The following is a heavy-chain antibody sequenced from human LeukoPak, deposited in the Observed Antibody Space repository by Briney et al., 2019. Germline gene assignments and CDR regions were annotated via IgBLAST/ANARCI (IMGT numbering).Heavy chain of an antibody. J-gene: IGHJ4*02. CDR1: GFTVSSNY. V-gene: IGHV3-21*01. CDR2: ISSSSSYI. Sequence: GGSLRLSCAASGFTVSSNYMNWVRQAPGKGLEWVSSISSSSSYIYYADSVKGRFTISRDNAKNSLYLQMNSLRAEDTAVYYCARDRYYDSSGYPDYWGQGTLVTVSS. CDR3: ARDRYYDSSGYPDY. D-gene: IGHD3-22*01.